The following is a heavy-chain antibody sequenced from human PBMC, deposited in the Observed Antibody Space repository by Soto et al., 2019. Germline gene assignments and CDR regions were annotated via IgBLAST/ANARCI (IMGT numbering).Heavy chain of an antibody. J-gene: IGHJ4*02. Sequence: GGSLRLSCAASGFTFSSYAMSWVRQAPGKGLEWVSAISGSGGSTYYADSVKGRFTISRDNSKNTLYLQMNSLRAEDAAVYYCAKDYCSGGSCYDYWGQGTLVTVSS. D-gene: IGHD2-15*01. V-gene: IGHV3-23*01. CDR1: GFTFSSYA. CDR2: ISGSGGST. CDR3: AKDYCSGGSCYDY.